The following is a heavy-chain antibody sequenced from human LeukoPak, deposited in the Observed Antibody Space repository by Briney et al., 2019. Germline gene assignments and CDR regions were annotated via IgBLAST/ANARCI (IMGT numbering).Heavy chain of an antibody. J-gene: IGHJ4*02. D-gene: IGHD5-18*01. CDR1: GFTFDAFV. CDR3: AKDPYSYGYLYYFDY. Sequence: GGTLRLSCAASGFTFDAFVLSWVRQTPQKGLEWVSSISGSGSTTDYADSVKGRFTVSRDNSKNTVYLQMDSLRFEDAAVYYCAKDPYSYGYLYYFDYWGQGTLVTVSS. CDR2: ISGSGSTT. V-gene: IGHV3-23*01.